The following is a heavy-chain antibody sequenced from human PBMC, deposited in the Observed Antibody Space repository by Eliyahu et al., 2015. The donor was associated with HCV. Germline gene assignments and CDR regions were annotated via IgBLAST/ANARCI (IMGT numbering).Heavy chain of an antibody. CDR3: ARAIGVSSTSDY. Sequence: EVQLVESGGGLVKPGGSLRLSCAASGFTFSSYSMNWVRQAPGKGLEWVSSISSSSSYIYYADSVKGRFTISRDNAKNSLYLQMNSLRAEDTAVYYCARAIGVSSTSDYWGQGTLVTVSS. D-gene: IGHD2-2*01. V-gene: IGHV3-21*01. CDR1: GFTFSSYS. CDR2: ISSSSSYI. J-gene: IGHJ4*02.